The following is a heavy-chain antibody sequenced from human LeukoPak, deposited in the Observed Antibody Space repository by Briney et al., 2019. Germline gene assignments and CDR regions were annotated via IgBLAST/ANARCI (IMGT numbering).Heavy chain of an antibody. V-gene: IGHV4-59*01. Sequence: SETLSLTCTVSGGSISSYYWSWIRQPPGKGLEWIGYIYYSGSTNYNPSLKSRVTISVDASKNQFSLKLSSVTAADTAVYYCARGYYYDSSGYSPDAFDIWGQGTMVTVSS. D-gene: IGHD3-22*01. CDR2: IYYSGST. CDR3: ARGYYYDSSGYSPDAFDI. CDR1: GGSISSYY. J-gene: IGHJ3*02.